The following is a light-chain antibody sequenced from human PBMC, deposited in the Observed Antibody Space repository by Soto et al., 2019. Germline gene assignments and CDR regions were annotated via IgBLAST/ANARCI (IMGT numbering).Light chain of an antibody. CDR3: SSYTTAYTQV. V-gene: IGLV2-14*01. CDR2: EVT. CDR1: SNDVGYYNY. Sequence: QSALSQPASVSGSPGQSITISCTGTSNDVGYYNYVSWYQQHPGQAPKLMISEVTTRPSGVSDRFSASKSGNTASLTISSLQAEDEAHYYCSSYTTAYTQVFGGGTKVTVL. J-gene: IGLJ3*02.